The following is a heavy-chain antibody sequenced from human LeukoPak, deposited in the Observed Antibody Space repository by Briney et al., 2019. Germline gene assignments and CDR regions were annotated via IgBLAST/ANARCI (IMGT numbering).Heavy chain of an antibody. D-gene: IGHD7-27*01. CDR1: GGSFSGYY. V-gene: IGHV4-34*01. CDR3: ARAGDTGFDI. J-gene: IGHJ3*02. CDR2: INHSGST. Sequence: PSETLSLTCAVYGGSFSGYYWSWIRQPPGKGLEWIGEINHSGSTNYNPSLKSRVTISVDTSKNQFSLKLSSVTAADTAVYYCARAGDTGFDIWGQGTMVTVSS.